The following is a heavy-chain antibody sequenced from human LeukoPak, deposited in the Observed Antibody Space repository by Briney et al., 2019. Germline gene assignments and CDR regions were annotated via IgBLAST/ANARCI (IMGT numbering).Heavy chain of an antibody. Sequence: PGGSLRLSCAASGFTFSSYGMDWVRQAPGKGLEWVAFIRNDGSNKYYADSVKGRFTISRDNSKNTLYLQMNSLRAEDTAVYYCARATGDGYTSDIDYWGQGTLVTVSS. D-gene: IGHD5-24*01. CDR1: GFTFSSYG. CDR2: IRNDGSNK. V-gene: IGHV3-30*02. J-gene: IGHJ4*02. CDR3: ARATGDGYTSDIDY.